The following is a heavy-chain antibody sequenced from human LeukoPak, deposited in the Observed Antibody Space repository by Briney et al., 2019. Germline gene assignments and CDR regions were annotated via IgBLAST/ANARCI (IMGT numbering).Heavy chain of an antibody. V-gene: IGHV3-21*01. CDR2: ISSSSSYI. CDR3: ARMHYEGLLYYFDY. J-gene: IGHJ4*02. Sequence: GGSLRLSCAASGFTFSSYWMHWVRQAPGKGLEWVSSISSSSSYIYYADSVKGRFTISRDNAKNSLYLQMNSLRAEDTAVYYCARMHYEGLLYYFDYWGQGTLVTVSS. CDR1: GFTFSSYW. D-gene: IGHD3-16*01.